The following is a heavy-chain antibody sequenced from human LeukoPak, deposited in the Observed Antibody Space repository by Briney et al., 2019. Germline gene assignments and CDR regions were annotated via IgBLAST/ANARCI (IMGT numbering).Heavy chain of an antibody. Sequence: GASVKVSCKASGYTFTSYYIHWVRQAPGQGLEWMGQINPSGDSTNYAQKFQGRVTMTRDTSTSTVYMELSSLRSEDTAVYYCARDFGYSGSDGGAFDIWGQGTMVTVSS. D-gene: IGHD5-12*01. J-gene: IGHJ3*02. V-gene: IGHV1-46*01. CDR1: GYTFTSYY. CDR2: INPSGDST. CDR3: ARDFGYSGSDGGAFDI.